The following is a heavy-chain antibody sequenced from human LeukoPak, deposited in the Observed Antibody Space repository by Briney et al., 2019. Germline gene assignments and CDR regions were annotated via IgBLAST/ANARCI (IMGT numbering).Heavy chain of an antibody. D-gene: IGHD4-17*01. Sequence: ASVKVSCKASGGTFSSYAISWARQAPGQGLGWMGGIIPIFGTANYAQKFQGRVTITADETTSTAYMELSSLRSEDTAVYYCASTETLADYYYYYYMDVWGKGTTVTVSS. V-gene: IGHV1-69*13. CDR3: ASTETLADYYYYYYMDV. CDR2: IIPIFGTA. J-gene: IGHJ6*03. CDR1: GGTFSSYA.